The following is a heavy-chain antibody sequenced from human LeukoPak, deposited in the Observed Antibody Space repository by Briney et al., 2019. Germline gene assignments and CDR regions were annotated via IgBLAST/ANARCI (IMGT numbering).Heavy chain of an antibody. D-gene: IGHD3-10*01. CDR2: INHSGST. CDR1: GGSFSGYY. J-gene: IGHJ6*02. CDR3: ARGAGVTMVRGVIITNAPNYYYYGMDV. Sequence: PSETLSLTCAVYGGSFSGYYWSWIRQPPGKGLGWIGEINHSGSTNYNPSLKSRVTISVDTSKNQFSLKLSSVTAADTAVYYCARGAGVTMVRGVIITNAPNYYYYGMDVWGQGTTVTVSS. V-gene: IGHV4-34*01.